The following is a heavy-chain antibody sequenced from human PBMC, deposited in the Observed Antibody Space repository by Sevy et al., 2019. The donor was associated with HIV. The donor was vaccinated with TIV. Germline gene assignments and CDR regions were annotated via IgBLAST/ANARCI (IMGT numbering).Heavy chain of an antibody. D-gene: IGHD6-25*01. CDR3: ARGSIPDTSPGIAASGGRWIDP. J-gene: IGHJ5*02. V-gene: IGHV4-34*01. CDR1: GGSFSGYY. Sequence: SETLSLTCAVYGGSFSGYYWSWIRQPPGKGLEWIGEINHSGSTNYNPSLKSRVTISVDTSKNQFSLKLSSVTAADTAVYYCARGSIPDTSPGIAASGGRWIDPWGQGTLVTVSS. CDR2: INHSGST.